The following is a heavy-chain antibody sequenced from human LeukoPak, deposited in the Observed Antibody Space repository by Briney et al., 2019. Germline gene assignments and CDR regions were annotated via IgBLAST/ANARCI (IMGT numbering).Heavy chain of an antibody. V-gene: IGHV5-51*01. D-gene: IGHD2-2*01. Sequence: GESLKISCKGSEYSFSNYWIGWVRQVPEKGLEWMGTIYPGDSDTRYSPSFQGQVTISADKSIRTAYLQWSGLKASDTAVYYCARRNCSRSSCSQSYGLDVWGQGTTVTVSS. CDR2: IYPGDSDT. J-gene: IGHJ6*02. CDR1: EYSFSNYW. CDR3: ARRNCSRSSCSQSYGLDV.